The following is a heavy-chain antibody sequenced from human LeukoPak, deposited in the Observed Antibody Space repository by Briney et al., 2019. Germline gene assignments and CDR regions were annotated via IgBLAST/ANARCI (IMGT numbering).Heavy chain of an antibody. CDR2: FDLEEGET. CDR3: ATPRVWYSGGTSSGSRFDY. Sequence: ASVKVSCKVSGYILSELSINWVRQAPGKGLEWMGGFDLEEGETIYAQKFQGRVTMTEDTSTDTSYMELSSLTSEDTAVYYCATPRVWYSGGTSSGSRFDYWGQGTLVTVSS. D-gene: IGHD1-26*01. CDR1: GYILSELS. V-gene: IGHV1-24*01. J-gene: IGHJ4*02.